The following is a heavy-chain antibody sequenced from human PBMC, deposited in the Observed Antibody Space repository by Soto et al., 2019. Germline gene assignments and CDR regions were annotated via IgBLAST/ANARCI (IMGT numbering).Heavy chain of an antibody. CDR3: ARDPEWLGIAVAAQTRYYYGMDV. Sequence: SVKVSCKASGGTFSSCAISWVRQAPGQGLEWMGGIIPIFGTANYAQKFQGRVTITADESTSTAYMELSSLRSEDTAVYYCARDPEWLGIAVAAQTRYYYGMDVWGQGTTVTVSS. CDR2: IIPIFGTA. D-gene: IGHD6-19*01. V-gene: IGHV1-69*13. CDR1: GGTFSSCA. J-gene: IGHJ6*02.